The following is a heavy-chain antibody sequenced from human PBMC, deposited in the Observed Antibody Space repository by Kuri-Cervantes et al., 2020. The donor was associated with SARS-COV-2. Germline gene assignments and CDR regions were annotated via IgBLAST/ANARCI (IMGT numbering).Heavy chain of an antibody. V-gene: IGHV3-74*01. J-gene: IGHJ4*02. CDR1: GFTFSGHW. CDR2: INPDGSYT. D-gene: IGHD1-26*01. Sequence: GESLKISCAASGFTFSGHWIHWVRQAPGKGLVWVSRINPDGSYTNNADSVKGRFTLSRDNSKNTLYLQMNSLRAEDTAVYYCAKNTDRRWELGDWGQGTLVTVSS. CDR3: AKNTDRRWELGD.